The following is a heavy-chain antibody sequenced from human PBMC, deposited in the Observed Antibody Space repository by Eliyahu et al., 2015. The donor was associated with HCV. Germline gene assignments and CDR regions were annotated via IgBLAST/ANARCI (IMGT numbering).Heavy chain of an antibody. CDR1: GGSISTYY. CDR3: ARVGVTDWFDP. D-gene: IGHD2-21*02. V-gene: IGHV4-59*01. Sequence: QVQLQESGPGLVKPSETLSLTCTVSGGSISTYYWSWIRQPPGKGLEWIGYIYNSGSTNYNPSLKSRVTVSVDTSKNQFSLKLSSVTAADTAVYYCARVGVTDWFDPWGQGTQVTVSS. J-gene: IGHJ5*02. CDR2: IYNSGST.